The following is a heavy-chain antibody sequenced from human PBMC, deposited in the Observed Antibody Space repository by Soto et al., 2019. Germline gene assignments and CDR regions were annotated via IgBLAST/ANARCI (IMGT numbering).Heavy chain of an antibody. CDR3: ARRAETNGWNGFGADKYYFDF. J-gene: IGHJ4*02. Sequence: ASVKFSCKASGYTFTSYDIYWVRQATGQGLEWMWWMNPNTGNSGYAQKFQGRVTMTSDTSISTAHMELSSLRSEDTAVYYCARRAETNGWNGFGADKYYFDFWGQGTLVTVSS. D-gene: IGHD1-1*01. CDR1: GYTFTSYD. V-gene: IGHV1-8*01. CDR2: MNPNTGNS.